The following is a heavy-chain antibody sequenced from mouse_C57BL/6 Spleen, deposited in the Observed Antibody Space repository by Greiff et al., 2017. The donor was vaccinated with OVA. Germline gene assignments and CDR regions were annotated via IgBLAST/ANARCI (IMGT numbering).Heavy chain of an antibody. CDR2: IRLKSDNYAT. D-gene: IGHD1-1*01. J-gene: IGHJ4*01. Sequence: EVNLVESGGGLVQPGGSMKLSCVASGFTFSNYWMNWVRQSPEKGLEWVAQIRLKSDNYATHYAESVKGRFTISRDDSKSSVYLQMNNLRAEDTGIYYCTGVTTVVNYAMDYWGQGTSVTVSS. CDR3: TGVTTVVNYAMDY. V-gene: IGHV6-3*01. CDR1: GFTFSNYW.